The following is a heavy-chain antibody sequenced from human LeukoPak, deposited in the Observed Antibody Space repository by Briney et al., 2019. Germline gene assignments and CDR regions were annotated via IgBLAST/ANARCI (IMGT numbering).Heavy chain of an antibody. CDR3: AREYCSGCSCYPHGLGAFHI. CDR2: ISSSWSHI. D-gene: IGHD2-15*01. Sequence: GGSVRLLCGAWGFTFSSYGMNWVRQARGRALVWVLYISSSWSHIYYADSVKGRFTISRDNAKTSLYLQMNSLSAEATAVYYCAREYCSGCSCYPHGLGAFHIWGQGTMVTVSS. CDR1: GFTFSSYG. V-gene: IGHV3-48*03. J-gene: IGHJ3*02.